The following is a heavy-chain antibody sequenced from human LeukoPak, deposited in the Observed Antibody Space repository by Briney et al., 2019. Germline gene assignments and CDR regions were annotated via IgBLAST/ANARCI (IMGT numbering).Heavy chain of an antibody. CDR2: ISYDGGNK. V-gene: IGHV3-30*18. CDR3: AKEHGSGSFDY. Sequence: GGSLRLPCAASGFTFSSYGMHWVRQAPGKGLEWVAVISYDGGNKYYADSVKGRFTISRDNSKNTLYLQMNSLRAEDTAVYYCAKEHGSGSFDYWGQGTLVTVSS. D-gene: IGHD3-10*01. J-gene: IGHJ4*02. CDR1: GFTFSSYG.